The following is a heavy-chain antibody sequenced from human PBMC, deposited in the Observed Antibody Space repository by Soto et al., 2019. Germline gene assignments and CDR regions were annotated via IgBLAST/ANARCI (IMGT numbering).Heavy chain of an antibody. V-gene: IGHV1-46*01. D-gene: IGHD6-6*01. CDR1: GYTFTSYY. Sequence: QVQLVQSGAEVKKPGASVKVSCKASGYTFTSYYMHWVRQAPGQGLEWMGIINPSGGSTSYAQKFQGRVTMTRDTSTSTVYMELSSLRSEDTAVYYCARVTNPNEVEYSSSDDGGYYYYGMDVWGQGTTVTVSS. J-gene: IGHJ6*02. CDR2: INPSGGST. CDR3: ARVTNPNEVEYSSSDDGGYYYYGMDV.